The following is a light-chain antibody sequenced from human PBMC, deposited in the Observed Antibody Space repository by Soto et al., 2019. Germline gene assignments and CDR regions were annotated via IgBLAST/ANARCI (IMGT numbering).Light chain of an antibody. CDR1: SGHSTYI. Sequence: QSVLTQSSSASASLGSSVKLTSTLSSGHSTYIIAWHQQQPGKAPRYLMKLEGSGSYNKGSGIPDRFSGSSSGADRYLTISNLQFEDEADYYCETWDTNVVVFGGGTKLTVL. CDR3: ETWDTNVVV. CDR2: LEGSGSY. V-gene: IGLV4-60*02. J-gene: IGLJ2*01.